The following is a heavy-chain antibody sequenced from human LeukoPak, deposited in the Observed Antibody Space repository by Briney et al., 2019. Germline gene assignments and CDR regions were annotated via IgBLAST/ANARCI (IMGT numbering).Heavy chain of an antibody. J-gene: IGHJ4*02. Sequence: GESLNFSCQASGYSFANYWIAWVRQMPGKGLEWIGNIYPGDSDTRYSPSFQAQVTISADKSTNTAYLQWSRLKASDTAMYYCARGREFPRRSFNSWGQETWSTVSS. D-gene: IGHD3-10*01. V-gene: IGHV5-51*01. CDR3: ARGREFPRRSFNS. CDR2: IYPGDSDT. CDR1: GYSFANYW.